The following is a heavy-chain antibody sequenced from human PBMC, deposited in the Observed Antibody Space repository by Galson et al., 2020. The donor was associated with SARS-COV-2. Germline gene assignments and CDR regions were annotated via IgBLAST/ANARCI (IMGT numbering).Heavy chain of an antibody. CDR2: IRTKINVYAT. J-gene: IGHJ6*03. CDR3: TRGYSGYEPSHGGNYYYMDI. CDR1: GFTFSGSA. V-gene: IGHV3-73*01. D-gene: IGHD5-12*01. Sequence: GGSLRLSCELSGFTFSGSAIHWVRQASGKGLEWVGRIRTKINVYATAYAASVKGRFTISRDDSKSTAYLQMNSLTTDDTAVYYCTRGYSGYEPSHGGNYYYMDIWDKGTTVTVSS.